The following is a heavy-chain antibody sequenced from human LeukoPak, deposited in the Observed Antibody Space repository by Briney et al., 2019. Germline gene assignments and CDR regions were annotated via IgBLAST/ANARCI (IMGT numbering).Heavy chain of an antibody. CDR2: IYYSGST. CDR3: ARLLPTYYDFWSGPWAFDI. V-gene: IGHV4-39*07. D-gene: IGHD3-3*01. Sequence: SETLSLTCTVSGGSISSSSYYWGWIRQPPGKGLEWIGSIYYSGSTYYNPSLKSRVTISVDTSKNQFSLKLSSVTAADTAVYYCARLLPTYYDFWSGPWAFDIWGQGTMVTVPS. CDR1: GGSISSSSYY. J-gene: IGHJ3*02.